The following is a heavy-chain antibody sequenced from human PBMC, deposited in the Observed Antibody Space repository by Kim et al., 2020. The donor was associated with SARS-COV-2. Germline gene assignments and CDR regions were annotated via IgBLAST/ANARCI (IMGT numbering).Heavy chain of an antibody. Sequence: SETLSLTFIVSGGSMSDNFDYWGWLRQPPGKGLEWIGTTYRIGTPYYNPSLKSRVSISVDSAKNQFSLTLTSVTAADSGLYFCAKIGRASYLYDLWGQGTLVTVSS. J-gene: IGHJ5*02. CDR1: GGSMSDNFDY. CDR2: TYRIGTP. CDR3: AKIGRASYLYDL. V-gene: IGHV4-39*01. D-gene: IGHD3-16*02.